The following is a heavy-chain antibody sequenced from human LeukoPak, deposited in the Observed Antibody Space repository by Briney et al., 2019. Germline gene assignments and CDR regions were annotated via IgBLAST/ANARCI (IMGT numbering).Heavy chain of an antibody. J-gene: IGHJ4*02. CDR2: VNHSGIT. D-gene: IGHD1-26*01. CDR1: GGSFSGYY. CDR3: ARIRSRKWGFDY. Sequence: SETLSLTCAFYGGSFSGYYWSWIRQPPGKGLEWIGEVNHSGITNHNPSLKSRVTISLDTSKKQFSLKLSSVTAADTAVYYCARIRSRKWGFDYWGQGTLVTVSS. V-gene: IGHV4-34*01.